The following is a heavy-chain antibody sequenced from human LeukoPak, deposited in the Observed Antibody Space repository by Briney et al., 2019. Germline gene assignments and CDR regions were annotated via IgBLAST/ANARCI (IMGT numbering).Heavy chain of an antibody. J-gene: IGHJ4*02. V-gene: IGHV4-59*01. Sequence: PSETLSLTCTVSGVSTTAYYWSWLRQPPGKRLEWIGYISYSGSTNYNPSLESRVTISLDTSRNQFSLKVNSVTAADTAVYYCARGGDDPANWRYYIDYWGQGTLVTVSS. CDR1: GVSTTAYY. D-gene: IGHD1-1*01. CDR3: ARGGDDPANWRYYIDY. CDR2: ISYSGST.